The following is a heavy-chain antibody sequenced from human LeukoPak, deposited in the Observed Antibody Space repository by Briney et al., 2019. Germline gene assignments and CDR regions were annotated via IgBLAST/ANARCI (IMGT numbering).Heavy chain of an antibody. CDR1: GGSISSSNSY. V-gene: IGHV4-39*01. J-gene: IGHJ4*02. D-gene: IGHD3-10*01. CDR2: IFYSGST. CDR3: ARHRRYYGSGSYYSDFDS. Sequence: SETLSLTCTVSGGSISSSNSYWGWIRQPPGEGLEWIGSIFYSGSTYYNPSLRSPVTISADMSKNYFSLRLSSVTAADTATYYCARHRRYYGSGSYYSDFDSWGQGILVTVSS.